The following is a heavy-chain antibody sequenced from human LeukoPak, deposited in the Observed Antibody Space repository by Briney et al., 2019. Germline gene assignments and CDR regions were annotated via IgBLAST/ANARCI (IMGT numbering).Heavy chain of an antibody. D-gene: IGHD3-16*01. CDR2: IYYSGST. Sequence: SETLSLTCTVSGGSISSSSYYWGWIRQPPGKGLEWIGSIYYSGSTYYNPSLKSRVTISVDTSKNQFSLKLSSVTAADTAVYYCARHEHGGPVDYWGQGTLVTVSS. CDR3: ARHEHGGPVDY. J-gene: IGHJ4*02. CDR1: GGSISSSSYY. V-gene: IGHV4-39*01.